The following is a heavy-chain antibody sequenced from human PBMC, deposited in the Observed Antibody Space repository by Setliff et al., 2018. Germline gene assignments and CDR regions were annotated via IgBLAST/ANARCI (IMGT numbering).Heavy chain of an antibody. V-gene: IGHV5-51*01. CDR3: ARHGDLAAAGSGGHELFMP. CDR2: IYPGDSDT. D-gene: IGHD6-13*01. CDR1: AYSFTSYW. J-gene: IGHJ5*02. Sequence: GESLKISCKGSAYSFTSYWIGWVRQIPGKGLEWMEIIYPGDSDTRYSPSFQGSVTISADKFISTAYLQWISLRASDTAIYHCARHGDLAAAGSGGHELFMPWGQGTLVTASS.